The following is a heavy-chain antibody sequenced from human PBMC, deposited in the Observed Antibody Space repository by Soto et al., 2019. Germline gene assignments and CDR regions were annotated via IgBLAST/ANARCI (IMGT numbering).Heavy chain of an antibody. J-gene: IGHJ4*02. V-gene: IGHV4-4*07. D-gene: IGHD3-16*01. CDR2: IYTSGST. Sequence: SETLSLTCTVSGGSISSYYWSWIRQPAGNGLEWIGRIYTSGSTNYNPSLKSRVTMSVDTSKNQFSLKLSSVTAADTAVYYCARYPSGSSEGGFFDYWGQGTLVTVSS. CDR3: ARYPSGSSEGGFFDY. CDR1: GGSISSYY.